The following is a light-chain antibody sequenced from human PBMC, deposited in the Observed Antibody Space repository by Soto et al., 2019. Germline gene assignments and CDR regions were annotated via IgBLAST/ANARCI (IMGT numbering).Light chain of an antibody. CDR2: DAS. V-gene: IGKV1-33*01. CDR1: QSISNF. J-gene: IGKJ4*01. CDR3: QQYDNLPLT. Sequence: DIQMTQSPSSLSASVGDGVTITCRASQSISNFLNWYQQKPGKAPKLLIYDASNLETGVPSRFSGSGSGTDFTFTISSLQPEDIATYYCQQYDNLPLTFGGGTKVDI.